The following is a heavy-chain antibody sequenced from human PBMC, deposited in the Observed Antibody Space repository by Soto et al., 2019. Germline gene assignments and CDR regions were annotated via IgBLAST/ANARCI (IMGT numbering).Heavy chain of an antibody. CDR1: GDSVSSNSAA. J-gene: IGHJ5*02. D-gene: IGHD6-19*01. CDR2: TYFRSKWQY. V-gene: IGHV6-1*01. Sequence: PSQTLSLTCAISGDSVSSNSAAWNWIRQSPSRGLEWLGRTYFRSKWQYGYAVSVRSRITIKADTSKNHFSLQLNSVTPEDTAVYYCARSEQWLTTLGQGTLVTVS. CDR3: ARSEQWLTT.